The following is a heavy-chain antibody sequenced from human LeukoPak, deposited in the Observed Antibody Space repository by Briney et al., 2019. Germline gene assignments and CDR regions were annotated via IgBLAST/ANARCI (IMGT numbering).Heavy chain of an antibody. Sequence: GGSPRLSCSASGFTFSSYAMHWVRQAPGKGLEYVSAISSNGGSTYYADSVKGRFTISRDNSKNTLYLQMSSLRAEDTAVYYCVKDLYYDYVWGSYHFGDYWGQGTLVTVSS. D-gene: IGHD3-16*02. CDR1: GFTFSSYA. CDR3: VKDLYYDYVWGSYHFGDY. J-gene: IGHJ4*02. CDR2: ISSNGGST. V-gene: IGHV3-64D*06.